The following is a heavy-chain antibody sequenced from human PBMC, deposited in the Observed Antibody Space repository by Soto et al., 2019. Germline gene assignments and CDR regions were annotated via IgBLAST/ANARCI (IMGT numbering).Heavy chain of an antibody. V-gene: IGHV3-74*01. Sequence: EVQLVESGGGLVQAGGSLRLSCAASGFTFSSYWMHWVRRAPGKGLVWVSSMNSDGSDTFYTDSVKGRFTISRDNAKNTLYLQMNSLRAEDTAVYYCAGEQPGIAVTGAPDYWGQGTLVTVSS. CDR2: MNSDGSDT. CDR3: AGEQPGIAVTGAPDY. CDR1: GFTFSSYW. D-gene: IGHD6-19*01. J-gene: IGHJ4*02.